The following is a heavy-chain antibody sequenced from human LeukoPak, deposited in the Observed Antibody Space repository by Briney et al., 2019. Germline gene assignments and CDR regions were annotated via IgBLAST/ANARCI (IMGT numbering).Heavy chain of an antibody. CDR1: GYTFTGYY. CDR2: INPSGGST. V-gene: IGHV1-46*01. J-gene: IGHJ6*03. D-gene: IGHD1-14*01. Sequence: ASVKVSCKASGYTFTGYYMHWVRQAPGQGLEWMGFINPSGGSTSYAQKFQGRVTMTRDTSTSTVYMELSSLRSEDTAVYYCARSSGRSPNRDYMDVWGKGTTVTISS. CDR3: ARSSGRSPNRDYMDV.